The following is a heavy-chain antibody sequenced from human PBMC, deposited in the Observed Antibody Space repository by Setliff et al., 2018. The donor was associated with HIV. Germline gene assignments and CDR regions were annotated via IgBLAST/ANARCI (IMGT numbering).Heavy chain of an antibody. D-gene: IGHD2-15*01. J-gene: IGHJ6*01. CDR2: ISSSSSYI. CDR1: GFTFNSYW. Sequence: GSLRLSCAASGFTFNSYWMHWVRQAPGKGLEWVSSISSSSSYIYYADSVKGRFTISRDNAKNSLYLQMSSLRAEDTAVYYCARKLLTRPNYYGMDVWGQGTTVTVSS. V-gene: IGHV3-21*01. CDR3: ARKLLTRPNYYGMDV.